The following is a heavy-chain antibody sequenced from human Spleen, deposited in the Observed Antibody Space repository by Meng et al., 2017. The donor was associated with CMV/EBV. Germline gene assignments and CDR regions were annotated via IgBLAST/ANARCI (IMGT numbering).Heavy chain of an antibody. V-gene: IGHV3-53*01. D-gene: IGHD6-19*01. J-gene: IGHJ4*02. CDR3: ARGPYSGGWFGFDY. Sequence: AAGFTVSSTYMSWVRQAPGKGLEWVSVLYGGSSTYYADSVKGRFTISRDNSKNTLYLQMNSLRAEDTAVYYCARGPYSGGWFGFDYWGQGTLVTVSS. CDR1: GFTVSSTY. CDR2: LYGGSST.